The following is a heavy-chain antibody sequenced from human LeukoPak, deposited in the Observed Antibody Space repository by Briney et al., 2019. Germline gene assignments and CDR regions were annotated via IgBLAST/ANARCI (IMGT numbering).Heavy chain of an antibody. D-gene: IGHD4-11*01. J-gene: IGHJ6*03. CDR3: ARGRVSSSTWYSTYYYFSYMDF. CDR1: GDSITMYY. Sequence: SETLSLTCTVSGDSITMYYWTWIRQPPGKGLEWIGYVDHTGSTKFNPSLNGRVSISRDTSKNFFSLRLRSVTAADTAVYFCARGRVSSSTWYSTYYYFSYMDFWGKGTTVTVSS. CDR2: VDHTGST. V-gene: IGHV4-59*01.